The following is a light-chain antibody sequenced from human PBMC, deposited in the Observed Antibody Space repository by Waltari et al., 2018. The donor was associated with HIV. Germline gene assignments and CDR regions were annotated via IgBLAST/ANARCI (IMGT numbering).Light chain of an antibody. CDR3: QQSYSTPYT. CDR2: AAS. V-gene: IGKV1-39*01. Sequence: DIQMTQSPSSLSASVGDSVTIPCRSSQSISRNLNWYKQKVGKAPKLLIYAASRLQSGVPSRFSGSGAGTDYTLTISSLQPEDFATYYCQQSYSTPYTFGQGTKLEIK. CDR1: QSISRN. J-gene: IGKJ2*01.